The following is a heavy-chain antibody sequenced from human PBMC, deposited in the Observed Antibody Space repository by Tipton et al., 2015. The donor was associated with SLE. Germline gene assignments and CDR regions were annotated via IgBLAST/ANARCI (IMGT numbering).Heavy chain of an antibody. CDR2: IYHSGST. CDR1: GGSISSGGYS. J-gene: IGHJ5*02. D-gene: IGHD2-2*01. CDR3: ARDRGYCSSASCYNWFDP. V-gene: IGHV4-30-2*01. Sequence: TLSLTCAVSGGSISSGGYSWNWIRQPPGKGLEWIGYIYHSGSTSYNPSLKSRVTISVDRSKNQFSLKLSSVTAADTAVYYCARDRGYCSSASCYNWFDPWGQGTLVPVSS.